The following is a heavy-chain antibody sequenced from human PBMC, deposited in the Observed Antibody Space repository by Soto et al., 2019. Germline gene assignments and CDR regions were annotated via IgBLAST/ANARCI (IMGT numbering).Heavy chain of an antibody. CDR3: ARRFYYGGNHWFDP. D-gene: IGHD4-17*01. V-gene: IGHV1-69*13. CDR2: IIPIFGTA. Sequence: ASVKVSCKASGGTFSSYAISWVRQAPGQGLEWMGGIIPIFGTANYAQKFQGRVTITAEESTSTAYMELSSLRSEDTAVYYCARRFYYGGNHWFDPWGQGTLVTVSS. CDR1: GGTFSSYA. J-gene: IGHJ5*02.